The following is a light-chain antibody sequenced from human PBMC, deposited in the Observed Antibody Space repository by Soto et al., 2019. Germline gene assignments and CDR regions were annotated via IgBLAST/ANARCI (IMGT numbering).Light chain of an antibody. CDR2: YDS. CDR3: QVWDRSSDHRVV. J-gene: IGLJ2*01. CDR1: NIGTKS. Sequence: SYELTQPPSVSVAPGKTARISCGRNNIGTKSVHWCQQKPGQAPVLVIYYDSARPSGIPERFSGSNAGNTATLTISTVEAGDEADYYCQVWDRSSDHRVVFGGGTKLTVL. V-gene: IGLV3-21*04.